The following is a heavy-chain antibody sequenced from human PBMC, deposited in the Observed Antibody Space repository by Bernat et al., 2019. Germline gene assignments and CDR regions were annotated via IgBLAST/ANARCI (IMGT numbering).Heavy chain of an antibody. J-gene: IGHJ1*01. Sequence: QVQLQESGPGLVKPSETLSLTCTVSGGSISSYYWSWIRQPPGQGLEWIGYIYYSGSTNYNPSLKSRVTISVDTYKNQVSLKLSSVTAADTAVYYCARATYYYVGSGDIKYFQHWGQGTLVTVSS. D-gene: IGHD3-22*01. CDR2: IYYSGST. CDR1: GGSISSYY. V-gene: IGHV4-59*01. CDR3: ARATYYYVGSGDIKYFQH.